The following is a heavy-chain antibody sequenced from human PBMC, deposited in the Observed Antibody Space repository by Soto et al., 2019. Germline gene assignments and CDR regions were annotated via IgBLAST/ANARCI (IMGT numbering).Heavy chain of an antibody. CDR2: ISAYNGNT. D-gene: IGHD3-3*01. Sequence: GASVKVSCKASGYTFTSYGISWVRQAPGQGLEWMGWISAYNGNTNYAQKLQGRVTMTTDTSTSTAYMELRSLRSDDTAVYYCARVARFGVVIIRVDYWGQGTLVTVSS. J-gene: IGHJ4*02. V-gene: IGHV1-18*04. CDR1: GYTFTSYG. CDR3: ARVARFGVVIIRVDY.